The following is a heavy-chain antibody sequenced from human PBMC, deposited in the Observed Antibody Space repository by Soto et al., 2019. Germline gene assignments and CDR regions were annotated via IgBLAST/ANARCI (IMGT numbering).Heavy chain of an antibody. CDR1: GFTFSSYW. V-gene: IGHV3-7*01. Sequence: GGSLRLSCAASGFTFSSYWMSWVRQAPGKGLEWVANIKQDGSEKWYVDSVKGRFTISRDNAKNSLYLQMNSLRAEDTAVYYCARDLGSSWYPEYFQHWGQGTLVTVSS. J-gene: IGHJ1*01. CDR3: ARDLGSSWYPEYFQH. D-gene: IGHD6-13*01. CDR2: IKQDGSEK.